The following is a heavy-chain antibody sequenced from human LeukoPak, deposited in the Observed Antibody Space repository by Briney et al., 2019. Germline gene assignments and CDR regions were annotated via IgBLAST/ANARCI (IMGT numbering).Heavy chain of an antibody. CDR1: GYSVSSGYY. CDR3: ARQVTTPSFDY. Sequence: SETLSLTCAVSGYSVSSGYYWGWIRQPPGKGLEWIGSIYHSGSTYYNPSLKSRVTISVDTSKNQFSLKLSSVTAADTAVYYCARQVTTPSFDYWGQGTLVTVSS. V-gene: IGHV4-38-2*01. D-gene: IGHD4-11*01. J-gene: IGHJ4*02. CDR2: IYHSGST.